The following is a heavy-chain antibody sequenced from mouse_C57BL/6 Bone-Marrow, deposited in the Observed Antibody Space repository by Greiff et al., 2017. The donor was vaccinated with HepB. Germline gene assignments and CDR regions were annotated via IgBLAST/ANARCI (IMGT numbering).Heavy chain of an antibody. V-gene: IGHV5-12*01. Sequence: EVKLMESGGGLVQPGGSLKLSCAASGFPFSDYYMYWVRQTPEKRLEWVAYISNGGGSTYYPYTVKGRFTISRDNAKNTLYLQMSRLKSEDTAMYYCARQGFITPFAYWGQGTLVTVSA. CDR1: GFPFSDYY. CDR2: ISNGGGST. D-gene: IGHD1-1*01. CDR3: ARQGFITPFAY. J-gene: IGHJ3*01.